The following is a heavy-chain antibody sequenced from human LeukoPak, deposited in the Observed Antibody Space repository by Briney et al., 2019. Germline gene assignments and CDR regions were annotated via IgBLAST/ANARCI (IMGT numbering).Heavy chain of an antibody. Sequence: PSETLSLTCAVSGGSISSSNWWSWVRQAPGKGLEWVSAISGSGGSTYYADSVKGRFTISRDNSKNTLYLQMNSLRAEDTAVYYCAREGGIVVVPAALYYFDYWGQGTLVTVSS. D-gene: IGHD2-2*01. V-gene: IGHV3-23*01. CDR2: ISGSGGST. J-gene: IGHJ4*02. CDR1: GGSISSSN. CDR3: AREGGIVVVPAALYYFDY.